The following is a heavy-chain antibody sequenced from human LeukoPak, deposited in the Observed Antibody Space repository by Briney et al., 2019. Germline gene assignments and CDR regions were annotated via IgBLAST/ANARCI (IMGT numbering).Heavy chain of an antibody. J-gene: IGHJ4*02. CDR2: INHSGST. Sequence: SETLSLTCAVYGGSFSGYYWSWIRQPPGKGLEWIGEINHSGSTNHNPSLKSRVTISVDTSKNQFSLKLSSVTAADTAVYYCARRGSSSWYPTYFDYWGQGTLVTVSS. CDR1: GGSFSGYY. V-gene: IGHV4-34*01. D-gene: IGHD6-13*01. CDR3: ARRGSSSWYPTYFDY.